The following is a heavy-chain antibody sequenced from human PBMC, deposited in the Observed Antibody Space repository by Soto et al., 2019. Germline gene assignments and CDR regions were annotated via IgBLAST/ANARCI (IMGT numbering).Heavy chain of an antibody. CDR2: IFHSGST. J-gene: IGHJ5*02. Sequence: QVQLQESGPGLVKPSGTLSLTCAVSSGSISSSNWLSWVRQPPRKGLEWIGEIFHSGSTNYNTALNRRVTISVDKSKNQFSLKLSSVTAADTAVYYCARTDGSGSFNWFDPWGQGTLVTVSS. D-gene: IGHD3-10*01. CDR1: SGSISSSNW. CDR3: ARTDGSGSFNWFDP. V-gene: IGHV4-4*02.